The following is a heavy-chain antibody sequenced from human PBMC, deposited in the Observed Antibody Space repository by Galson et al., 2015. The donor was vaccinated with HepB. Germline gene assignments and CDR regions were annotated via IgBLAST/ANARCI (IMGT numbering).Heavy chain of an antibody. CDR3: ATSGDSQAAFDI. Sequence: SVKVSCKASGYTFTGYYMHWVRQAPGQGLEWMGWIKPNSGGTKYAQKFQGRVTMTRDTSSSTAYMELSRLRSDDTAVYYCATSGDSQAAFDIWGQGTMVIVSS. V-gene: IGHV1-2*02. J-gene: IGHJ3*02. D-gene: IGHD7-27*01. CDR1: GYTFTGYY. CDR2: IKPNSGGT.